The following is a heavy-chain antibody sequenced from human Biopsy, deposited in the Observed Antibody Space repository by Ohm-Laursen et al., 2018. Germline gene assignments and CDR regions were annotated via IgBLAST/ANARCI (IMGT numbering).Heavy chain of an antibody. CDR1: GGFISTYY. J-gene: IGHJ2*01. V-gene: IGHV4-4*07. CDR3: ARDRGFYSDRTVPGYFDL. D-gene: IGHD3-22*01. Sequence: SDTLSLTCPVSGGFISTYYWNWIRQPAGKALEWIGRIYNTGSTNYNPSLQSRVTMSVDTSKNQFSLGLRSVTPADTAIYYCARDRGFYSDRTVPGYFDLWGRGTLVTVSS. CDR2: IYNTGST.